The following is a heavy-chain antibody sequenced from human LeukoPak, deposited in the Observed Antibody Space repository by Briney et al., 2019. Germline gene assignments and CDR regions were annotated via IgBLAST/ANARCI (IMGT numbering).Heavy chain of an antibody. D-gene: IGHD3-10*01. Sequence: ASVKVSCKASGYTFTSYAMNWVRQAPGQGLEWMGWINTNTGNPTYAQGFTGRFVFSLDTSVSTAYLQISSLKAEDTAVYYCARAGTLRITMVRGVRKALDAFDIWGQGTMVTVSS. CDR3: ARAGTLRITMVRGVRKALDAFDI. V-gene: IGHV7-4-1*02. CDR2: INTNTGNP. J-gene: IGHJ3*02. CDR1: GYTFTSYA.